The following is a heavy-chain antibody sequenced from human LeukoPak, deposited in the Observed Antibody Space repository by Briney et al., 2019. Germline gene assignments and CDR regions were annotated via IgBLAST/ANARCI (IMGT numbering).Heavy chain of an antibody. V-gene: IGHV3-15*01. CDR1: GFTFATSW. CDR3: GTGSAFDF. D-gene: IGHD1-14*01. J-gene: IGHJ3*01. Sequence: GGSLRLSCAVSGFTFATSWMSWVRQAPGKGLEWVGRIKTKTDGGTTDYAAPVKGRFTISREDSKNTLYLQMNSLKTEDTAVYYCGTGSAFDFWGRGTMVTVSS. CDR2: IKTKTDGGTT.